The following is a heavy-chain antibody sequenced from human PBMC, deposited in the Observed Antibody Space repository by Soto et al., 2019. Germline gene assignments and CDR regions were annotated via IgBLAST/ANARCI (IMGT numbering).Heavy chain of an antibody. CDR1: GFTFSTYW. V-gene: IGHV3-74*01. CDR2: VNGDGSST. CDR3: AHTGSSSHDYFDY. D-gene: IGHD6-6*01. Sequence: GGSLRLSCAASGFTFSTYWMHWVRQAPGKGLVWVSRVNGDGSSTSYADLVKGRFTISRDNGKNTLYLQMNSLRAEDTAVYYCAHTGSSSHDYFDYWGQGTLVTVSS. J-gene: IGHJ4*02.